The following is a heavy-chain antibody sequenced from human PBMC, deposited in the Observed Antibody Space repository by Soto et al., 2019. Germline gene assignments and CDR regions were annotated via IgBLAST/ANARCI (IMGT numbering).Heavy chain of an antibody. CDR1: GYTFTSYG. CDR2: ISAYNGNT. J-gene: IGHJ5*02. CDR3: ARDEAYKWNDGGWFDP. Sequence: QVQLVQSGAEVKKPGASVKVSCKASGYTFTSYGISWVGQASGQGLEWMGWISAYNGNTKYAQKLQGRVTMTTDTSTSTAYMELRSLRSDDTAVYYCARDEAYKWNDGGWFDPWGQGTLVTVSS. V-gene: IGHV1-18*01. D-gene: IGHD1-1*01.